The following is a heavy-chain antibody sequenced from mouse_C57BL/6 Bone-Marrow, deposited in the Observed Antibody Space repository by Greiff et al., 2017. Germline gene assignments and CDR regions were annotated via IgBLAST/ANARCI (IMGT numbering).Heavy chain of an antibody. CDR1: GFSFNTYA. D-gene: IGHD2-4*01. CDR2: IRSKSNNYAT. Sequence: GGGLVQPKGSLKLSCAASGFSFNTYAMNWVRQAPGKGLEWVARIRSKSNNYATYYADSVKARFTISRDDSESMLYLQMNNLKTEDTAMYYCVRHDYDGGYAMDYWGQGTSVTVSS. V-gene: IGHV10-1*01. J-gene: IGHJ4*01. CDR3: VRHDYDGGYAMDY.